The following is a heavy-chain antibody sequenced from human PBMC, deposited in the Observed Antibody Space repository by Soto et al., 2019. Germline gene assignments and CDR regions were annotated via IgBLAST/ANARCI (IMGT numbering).Heavy chain of an antibody. CDR3: VHHGGVPYYHDF. CDR2: IFYSGST. D-gene: IGHD2-8*01. V-gene: IGHV4-4*02. Sequence: SETLSLTCAVSGGSLSSSSWWSCVRQPPGKTLEWLGEIFYSGSTKYNPSLNSRVTISADQSKNDFSLRLSSVTAADTAVYYCVHHGGVPYYHDFWGQGMLVTSPQ. CDR1: GGSLSSSSW. J-gene: IGHJ4*02.